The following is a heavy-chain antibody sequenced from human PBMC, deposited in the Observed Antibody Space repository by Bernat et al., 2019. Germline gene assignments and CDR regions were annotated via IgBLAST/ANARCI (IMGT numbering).Heavy chain of an antibody. D-gene: IGHD3-10*01. V-gene: IGHV4-39*01. J-gene: IGHJ4*02. CDR2: IYYSGST. Sequence: QLQLQESGPGLVKPSETLSLTCTVSGCSISISSYYWGWIRQPPGKGLEWIGSIYYSGSTYYNPSLKSRVTISVDTSKNQFSLKLSSVAAADTAVYYCARRQRYYYGSGDAYYFDYWGQGTLVTVSS. CDR1: GCSISISSYY. CDR3: ARRQRYYYGSGDAYYFDY.